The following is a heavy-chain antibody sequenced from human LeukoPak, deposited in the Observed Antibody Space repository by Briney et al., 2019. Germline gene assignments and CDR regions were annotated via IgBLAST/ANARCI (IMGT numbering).Heavy chain of an antibody. V-gene: IGHV5-51*01. CDR1: GYSFINYW. J-gene: IGHJ4*02. CDR2: IYPGDSDT. Sequence: GESLKISCKGSGYSFINYWIAWVRQMPGKGLEWMGIIYPGDSDTRYSPSFQGQVTISADKSISTAYLQWSSLKASDSAIYYCARHIVGAFDYWGQGTLVTVSS. CDR3: ARHIVGAFDY. D-gene: IGHD1-26*01.